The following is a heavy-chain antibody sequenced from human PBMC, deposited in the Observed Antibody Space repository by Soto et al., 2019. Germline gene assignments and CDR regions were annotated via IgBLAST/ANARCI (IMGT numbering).Heavy chain of an antibody. CDR2: IDWDEDK. D-gene: IGHD6-13*01. Sequence: SGPTLANPTQTLTLTCTFSGFSLSSTGMCVSWIRQPPGKALEWLATIDWDEDKYYSTSLKTRLTLSRDTSKNQVVLTMTNMDPVDTATYYCAHVTASGIYYYYGMDVWGQGTTVTVSS. CDR1: GFSLSSTGMC. CDR3: AHVTASGIYYYYGMDV. V-gene: IGHV2-70*12. J-gene: IGHJ6*02.